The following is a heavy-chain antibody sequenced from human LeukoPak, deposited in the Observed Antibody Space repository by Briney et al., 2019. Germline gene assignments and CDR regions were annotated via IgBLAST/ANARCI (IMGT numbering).Heavy chain of an antibody. Sequence: ASVKVSCKASGYTSTSYAMNWVRQAPGQGLEWMGWINTNTGNPTYAQGFTGRFVFSLDTSVSTAYLQISSLKAEDTAVYYCARCPDSSSSGAVWFDPWGQGTLVTVSS. CDR1: GYTSTSYA. J-gene: IGHJ5*02. CDR3: ARCPDSSSSGAVWFDP. D-gene: IGHD6-6*01. V-gene: IGHV7-4-1*02. CDR2: INTNTGNP.